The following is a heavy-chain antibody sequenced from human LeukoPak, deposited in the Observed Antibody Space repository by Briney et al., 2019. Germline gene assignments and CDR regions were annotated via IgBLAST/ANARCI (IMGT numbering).Heavy chain of an antibody. D-gene: IGHD3-3*01. Sequence: PSETLSFTCTVSGGSISSYYWSWIRQPAGKGLEWIGRIYTSGSTNYNPSLKSRVTMSVDTSKNQFSLKLSSVTAADTAVYYCARDFWSGYSGWFDPWGQGTLVTVSS. CDR3: ARDFWSGYSGWFDP. J-gene: IGHJ5*02. CDR2: IYTSGST. CDR1: GGSISSYY. V-gene: IGHV4-4*07.